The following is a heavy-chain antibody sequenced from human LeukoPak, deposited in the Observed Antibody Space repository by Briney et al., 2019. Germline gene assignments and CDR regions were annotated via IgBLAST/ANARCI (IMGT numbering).Heavy chain of an antibody. Sequence: TSETLSLTCAVSGASVSSSNWWNWVRQPPKKGLEWIGEIHHSGSTNYNPSLKSRVTMSVDTSKNQISLRLSSVTAADTAVYYCARGLYGSDSYWGQGNLVTVSS. CDR1: GASVSSSNW. J-gene: IGHJ4*02. V-gene: IGHV4-4*02. CDR3: ARGLYGSDSY. CDR2: IHHSGST. D-gene: IGHD6-19*01.